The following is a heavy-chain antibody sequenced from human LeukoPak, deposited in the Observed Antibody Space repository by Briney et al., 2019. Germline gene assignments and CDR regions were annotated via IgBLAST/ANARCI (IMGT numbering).Heavy chain of an antibody. CDR2: ISDIGST. CDR3: AGHHPRNTVDF. D-gene: IGHD2/OR15-2a*01. V-gene: IGHV4-59*08. CDR1: GGSISSYY. J-gene: IGHJ4*02. Sequence: SGPGLVKPSETLSLTCTVSGGSISSYYWSWIRQPPGKGLEWIAYISDIGSTNYNPSLKSRVTISLDTSKNQFSLKLSSVAAADTAVYYCAGHHPRNTVDFWGQGTLVTVSS.